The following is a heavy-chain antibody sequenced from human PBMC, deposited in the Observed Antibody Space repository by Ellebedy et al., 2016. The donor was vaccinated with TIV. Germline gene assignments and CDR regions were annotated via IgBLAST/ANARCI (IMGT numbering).Heavy chain of an antibody. J-gene: IGHJ4*02. D-gene: IGHD6-6*01. CDR1: GFTFSSYW. CDR2: IKQDGSEK. CDR3: ASEYSSSSRWGY. V-gene: IGHV3-7*03. Sequence: GGSLRLSCAASGFTFSSYWMSWVRQAPGKGLEWVANIKQDGSEKTYVDSVKGRFTISRDNAKNSLYLQMNSLRAEDTAVYYCASEYSSSSRWGYWGQGTLVTVSS.